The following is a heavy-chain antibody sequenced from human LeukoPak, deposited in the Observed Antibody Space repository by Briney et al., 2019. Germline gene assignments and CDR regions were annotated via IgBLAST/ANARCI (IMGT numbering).Heavy chain of an antibody. CDR1: GFTFSSYG. CDR2: IRYDGSNK. Sequence: PGGSLRLSCAASGFTFSSYGMEWVRQAPGKGLEWVAFIRYDGSNKYYADSVKGRFTISGDNSKNTLYLQMNSLRAEDTAVYYCAKGGYSSSLGDFDYWGQGTLVTVSS. CDR3: AKGGYSSSLGDFDY. D-gene: IGHD6-13*01. V-gene: IGHV3-30*02. J-gene: IGHJ4*02.